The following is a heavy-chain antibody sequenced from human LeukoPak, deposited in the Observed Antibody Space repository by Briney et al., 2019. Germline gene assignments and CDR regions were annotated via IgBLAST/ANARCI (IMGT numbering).Heavy chain of an antibody. D-gene: IGHD5-24*01. CDR3: ARRLRWLQLDAFDI. CDR1: GYTFTSYG. V-gene: IGHV1-18*01. J-gene: IGHJ3*02. CDR2: ISAYNGNT. Sequence: ASVKVSCKASGYTFTSYGISWVRQAPGQGLEWMGWISAYNGNTNYAQKLQGRVTMTTDTSTSTAYMELRSLRSDDTAVYYCARRLRWLQLDAFDIWGQGTMVTVSS.